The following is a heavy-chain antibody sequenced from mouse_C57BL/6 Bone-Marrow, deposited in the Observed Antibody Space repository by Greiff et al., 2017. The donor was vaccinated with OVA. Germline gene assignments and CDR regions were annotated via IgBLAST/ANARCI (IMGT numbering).Heavy chain of an antibody. CDR1: GYTFTSYW. CDR3: ARGTVEGMDY. D-gene: IGHD1-1*01. J-gene: IGHJ4*01. CDR2: IYPSDSET. V-gene: IGHV1-61*01. Sequence: QVHVKQSGAELVRPGSSVKLSCKASGYTFTSYWMDWVKQRPGQGLEWIGNIYPSDSETHYNQKFKDKATLTVDKSSSTAYMQLSSLTSEDSAVYYCARGTVEGMDYWGQGTSVTVSS.